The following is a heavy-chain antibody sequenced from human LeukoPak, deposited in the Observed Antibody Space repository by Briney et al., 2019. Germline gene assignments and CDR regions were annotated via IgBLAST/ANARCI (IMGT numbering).Heavy chain of an antibody. Sequence: ASVKVSCKVSGYTLTELSMHWVRQAPGKGLEWMGGFDPEDGETIYAQKFQGRVTMTEDTSTDTAYMELSSLRSEDTAVYYCAIDRGYSYGPKYFQHWGQGTLVTVSS. CDR2: FDPEDGET. V-gene: IGHV1-24*01. CDR1: GYTLTELS. D-gene: IGHD5-18*01. CDR3: AIDRGYSYGPKYFQH. J-gene: IGHJ1*01.